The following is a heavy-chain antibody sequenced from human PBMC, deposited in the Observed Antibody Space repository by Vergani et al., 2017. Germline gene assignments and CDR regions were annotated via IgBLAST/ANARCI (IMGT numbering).Heavy chain of an antibody. CDR2: IIPIFGTA. Sequence: VQLVQSGAEVKKPGESLRISCKGSGYSFTSYWISWVRQAPGQGLEWMGGIIPIFGTANYAQKFQGRVTITADKSTSTAYMELSSLRSEDTAVYSWAREMNGLWFGESTTGDGMDVWGQGTTVTVSS. CDR1: GYSFTSYW. D-gene: IGHD3-10*01. CDR3: AREMNGLWFGESTTGDGMDV. V-gene: IGHV1-69*06. J-gene: IGHJ6*02.